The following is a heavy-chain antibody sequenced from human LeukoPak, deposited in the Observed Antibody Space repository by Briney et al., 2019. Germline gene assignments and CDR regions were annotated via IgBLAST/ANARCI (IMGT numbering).Heavy chain of an antibody. J-gene: IGHJ6*02. CDR1: GGSISSYY. CDR2: IFYSGST. V-gene: IGHV4-59*01. Sequence: SETLSLTCTVSGGSISSYYWSWIRQPPGKGLEWIGYIFYSGSTSYNPSLKSRVTISVDTSKNQFSLKLSSVTAEDTAVYYCATGITMIRMDVWGQGTTVTVSS. D-gene: IGHD3-22*01. CDR3: ATGITMIRMDV.